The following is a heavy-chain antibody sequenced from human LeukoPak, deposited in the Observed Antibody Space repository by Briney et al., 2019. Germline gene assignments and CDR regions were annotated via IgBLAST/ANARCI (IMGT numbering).Heavy chain of an antibody. J-gene: IGHJ4*02. CDR2: ISYDGSNK. CDR3: ASSGYYF. D-gene: IGHD3-22*01. V-gene: IGHV3-30*01. Sequence: GGSLRFSCAASGFTFSSYAMHWVRQAPGKGLEWVAVISYDGSNKYYADSVKGRFTISRDNSKNTLYLQMNSLRAEDTAVYYCASSGYYFWGQGTLVTVSS. CDR1: GFTFSSYA.